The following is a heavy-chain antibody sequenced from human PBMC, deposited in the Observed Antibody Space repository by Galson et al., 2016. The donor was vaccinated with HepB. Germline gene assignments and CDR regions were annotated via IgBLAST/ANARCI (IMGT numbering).Heavy chain of an antibody. V-gene: IGHV3-48*01. J-gene: IGHJ4*02. CDR3: AREERRNNYYLDY. Sequence: SLRLSCAASGFTFSYYNMNWVRQAPGKGLQWVSYISVSSSTIYYADSVKGRFTISRDNDKNSLYLQMSSLRAEDTAVYYCAREERRNNYYLDYWGQGTLVTVSS. CDR1: GFTFSYYN. CDR2: ISVSSSTI. D-gene: IGHD3-10*01.